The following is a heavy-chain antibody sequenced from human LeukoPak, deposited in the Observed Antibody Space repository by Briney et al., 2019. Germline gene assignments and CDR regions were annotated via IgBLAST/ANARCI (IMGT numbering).Heavy chain of an antibody. Sequence: PSETLSLTCAVYGGSFSGYYWSWIRQPPGKGLEWIGEINHSGSTNYNPSLKSRVTISVDTSKNQFSLKLSSVTAADTAVYYCARGGGSGSRGFDPWGQGTLVTASS. V-gene: IGHV4-34*01. CDR1: GGSFSGYY. CDR3: ARGGGSGSRGFDP. CDR2: INHSGST. D-gene: IGHD3-10*01. J-gene: IGHJ5*02.